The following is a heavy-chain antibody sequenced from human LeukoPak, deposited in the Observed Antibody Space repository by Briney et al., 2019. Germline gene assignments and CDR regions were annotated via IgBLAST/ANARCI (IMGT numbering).Heavy chain of an antibody. J-gene: IGHJ4*02. V-gene: IGHV3-30*18. Sequence: GGSLRLSCAASGFTFISYGMHWVRQAPGKGLEWVAVISYDGSNKYYADSVKGRFTISRDNSKNTLYLQMNSLRAEDTAVYYCAKGVGSDWYFDYWGQGTLVTVSS. CDR1: GFTFISYG. CDR3: AKGVGSDWYFDY. D-gene: IGHD2-21*02. CDR2: ISYDGSNK.